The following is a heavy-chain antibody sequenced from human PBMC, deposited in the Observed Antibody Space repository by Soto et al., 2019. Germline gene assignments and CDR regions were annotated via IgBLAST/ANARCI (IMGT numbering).Heavy chain of an antibody. Sequence: QVQLVQSGAEEKKPGASVKVSCKASGYTFTSYAMHWVRQAPGQRLEWMGWINAGNGNTKYSQKLQGRVTITRDTSAITAYMELSSLRSEDTAVYSCARTIGYYSIDAYCGQRTLVTLSS. D-gene: IGHD3-22*01. CDR3: ARTIGYYSIDAY. V-gene: IGHV1-3*05. J-gene: IGHJ4*02. CDR2: INAGNGNT. CDR1: GYTFTSYA.